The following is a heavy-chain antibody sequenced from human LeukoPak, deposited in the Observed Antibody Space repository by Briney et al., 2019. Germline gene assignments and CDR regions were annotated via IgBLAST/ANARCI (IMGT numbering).Heavy chain of an antibody. D-gene: IGHD4-17*01. CDR3: TRMTTGHDY. CDR2: INHSGYT. CDR1: GVSFDDYY. Sequence: PSETLSLTCAVSGVSFDDYYWSWVRQTPGKGLEWLGEINHSGYTNDSPSLKSRVTLSIDTSNKQFSLNLGSVTVADAGIYYCTRMTTGHDYWGQGTLVTVSS. J-gene: IGHJ4*02. V-gene: IGHV4-34*01.